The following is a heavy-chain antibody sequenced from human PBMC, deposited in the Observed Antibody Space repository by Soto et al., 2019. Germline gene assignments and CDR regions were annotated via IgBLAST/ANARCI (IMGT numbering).Heavy chain of an antibody. D-gene: IGHD2-2*01. CDR1: GFTFISYA. J-gene: IGHJ6*02. V-gene: IGHV3-23*01. Sequence: GGSLRLSCAASGFTFISYAMSWVRQAPGKGLEWVSAISGSGGSTYYADSVKGRFTISRDNSKNTLYLQMNSLRAEDTAVYYCAKRGYCSSTSCYDYYYYGMDVWGQGTTVTVS. CDR2: ISGSGGST. CDR3: AKRGYCSSTSCYDYYYYGMDV.